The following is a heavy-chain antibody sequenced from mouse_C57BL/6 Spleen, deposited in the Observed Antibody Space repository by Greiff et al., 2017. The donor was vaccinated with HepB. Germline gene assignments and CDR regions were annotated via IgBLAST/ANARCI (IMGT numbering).Heavy chain of an antibody. CDR3: ARISGYGAMDY. J-gene: IGHJ4*01. Sequence: EVNLVESGGGLVKPGGSLKLSCAASGFTFSDYGMHWVRQAPEKGLEWVAYISSGSSTIYYADTVKGRFTISRDNAKNTLFLQMTSLRSEDTAMYYWARISGYGAMDYWGQGTSVTVSS. D-gene: IGHD3-2*02. V-gene: IGHV5-17*01. CDR1: GFTFSDYG. CDR2: ISSGSSTI.